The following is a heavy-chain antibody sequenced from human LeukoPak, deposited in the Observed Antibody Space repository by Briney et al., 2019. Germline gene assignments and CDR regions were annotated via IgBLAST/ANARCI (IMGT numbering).Heavy chain of an antibody. D-gene: IGHD3-22*01. Sequence: GGSLRLSCAASGFIFDDYGMSWVRQVPGKGLEWVSAISGSGGSTYYADSVKGRFTISRDNSKNTLYLQMNSLRAEDTAVYYCAKDTDYYDSSGYYWGQGTLVTVSS. CDR2: ISGSGGST. CDR1: GFIFDDYG. J-gene: IGHJ4*02. CDR3: AKDTDYYDSSGYY. V-gene: IGHV3-23*01.